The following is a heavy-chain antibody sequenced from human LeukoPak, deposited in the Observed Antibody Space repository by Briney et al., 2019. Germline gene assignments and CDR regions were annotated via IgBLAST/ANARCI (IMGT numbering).Heavy chain of an antibody. D-gene: IGHD5-18*01. CDR3: AKFRGYSYGPIGY. J-gene: IGHJ4*02. CDR1: GFTFSNYA. V-gene: IGHV3-23*01. CDR2: ISGSGVST. Sequence: PGGSLRLSCAASGFTFSNYAMTWVRQAPGKGLEWVSAISGSGVSTYYADSVKGRFTISRDDSKNTLYLQMKSLRVEDTAVYYCAKFRGYSYGPIGYWGQGTLVTVSS.